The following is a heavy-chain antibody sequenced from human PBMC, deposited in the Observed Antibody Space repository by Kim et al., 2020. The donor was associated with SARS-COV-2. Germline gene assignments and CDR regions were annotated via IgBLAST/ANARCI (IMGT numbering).Heavy chain of an antibody. CDR3: SREAPGPVHGMDV. CDR2: IFSDGSDK. J-gene: IGHJ6*02. D-gene: IGHD4-17*01. V-gene: IGHV3-33*01. CDR1: GFTFSNYN. Sequence: GGSLRLSCAASGFTFSNYNIHWVRQAPGKGLEWVALIFSDGSDKYYADSVKGRFTISRDDSKNTAYLQMNSLRVEDTAVYYCSREAPGPVHGMDVWGQGTTVTVSS.